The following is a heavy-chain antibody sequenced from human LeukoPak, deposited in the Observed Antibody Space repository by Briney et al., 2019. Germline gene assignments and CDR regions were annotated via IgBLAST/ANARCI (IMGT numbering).Heavy chain of an antibody. D-gene: IGHD6-13*01. CDR3: AKDKGLAAAGPDFDY. CDR1: GFTFSSYG. CDR2: IWYDGSNK. Sequence: GGSLRLSCAASGFTFSSYGMHWVRQAPGKGLEWVAVIWYDGSNKYYADSVKGRFTISRDNSKNTLYLQMNRLRAEDTAVYYCAKDKGLAAAGPDFDYWGQGTLVTVSS. V-gene: IGHV3-33*06. J-gene: IGHJ4*02.